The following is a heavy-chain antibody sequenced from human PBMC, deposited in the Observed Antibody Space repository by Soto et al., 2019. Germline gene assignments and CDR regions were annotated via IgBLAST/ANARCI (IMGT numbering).Heavy chain of an antibody. Sequence: EVQLVESGGGLVQPGRSLRLSCAASGFSFDEYAMHWVRQAPGKGLEWVSGVSWNSGTMGYGDSVRGQFAISRDNAKNSLYLQMNSLTTEDTALYYCAKGFCSSTRCLTYSYMDVWGKGTTVTVSS. CDR1: GFSFDEYA. V-gene: IGHV3-9*01. CDR3: AKGFCSSTRCLTYSYMDV. CDR2: VSWNSGTM. J-gene: IGHJ6*03. D-gene: IGHD2-2*01.